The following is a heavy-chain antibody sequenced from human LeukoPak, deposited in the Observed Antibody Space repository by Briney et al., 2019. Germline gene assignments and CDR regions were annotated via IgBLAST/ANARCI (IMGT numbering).Heavy chain of an antibody. Sequence: ASVKVSCKASGYTFTSYYMHWVRQAPGQGLEWMGIINPSGGSTSYAQKLQGRVTMTRDTSTGTVYMELSSLRSEDTAVYYCARDLKQQLVLRYFDYWGQGTLVTVSS. CDR3: ARDLKQQLVLRYFDY. CDR2: INPSGGST. V-gene: IGHV1-46*01. D-gene: IGHD6-13*01. CDR1: GYTFTSYY. J-gene: IGHJ4*02.